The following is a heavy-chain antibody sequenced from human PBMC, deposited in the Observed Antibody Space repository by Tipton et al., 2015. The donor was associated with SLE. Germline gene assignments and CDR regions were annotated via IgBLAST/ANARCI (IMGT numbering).Heavy chain of an antibody. CDR3: ARSDSSGYLLHYYYYYMDV. D-gene: IGHD3-22*01. V-gene: IGHV4-31*03. CDR1: GGSISSGGYY. Sequence: TLSLTCTVSGGSISSGGYYWSWIRQHPGRGLEWIGYIYYSGSTYYNPSLKSRVTISVDTSKNQFSLKLSSVTAADTAVYYCARSDSSGYLLHYYYYYMDVWRKGTTVTVSS. J-gene: IGHJ6*03. CDR2: IYYSGST.